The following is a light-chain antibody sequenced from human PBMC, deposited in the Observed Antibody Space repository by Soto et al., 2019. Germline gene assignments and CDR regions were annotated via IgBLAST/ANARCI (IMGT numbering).Light chain of an antibody. Sequence: QPVLTQPPSASGTPGQRVTISCSGSSSNIGRNTVNWYQQVPGTAPKLLIYDNNKRPSGVPDRFSGSKSDTSAFLAISGLQSEDEADFYCAAWDASLNGWVFGGGTKLTVL. CDR2: DNN. V-gene: IGLV1-44*01. CDR3: AAWDASLNGWV. CDR1: SSNIGRNT. J-gene: IGLJ3*02.